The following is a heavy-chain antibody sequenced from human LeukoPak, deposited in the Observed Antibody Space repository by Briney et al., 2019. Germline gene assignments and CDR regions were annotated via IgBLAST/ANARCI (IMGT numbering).Heavy chain of an antibody. D-gene: IGHD3-9*01. CDR2: MNPSSGNT. J-gene: IGHJ6*02. Sequence: GASVRVSYKVSGYTFTSSNINWVRQAPGQGLEWVGWMNPSSGNTAYAQRFRGRVTMTRDTSTNTAFLQLTSLRSEDTAVYYCARGLDVERSSAWSWGPKKFYYNVMDVWGQGTTVTVSS. CDR1: GYTFTSSN. V-gene: IGHV1-8*01. CDR3: ARGLDVERSSAWSWGPKKFYYNVMDV.